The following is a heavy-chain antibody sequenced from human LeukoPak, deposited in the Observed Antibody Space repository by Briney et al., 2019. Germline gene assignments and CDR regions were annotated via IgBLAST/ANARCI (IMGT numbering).Heavy chain of an antibody. Sequence: GGSLRLSCAASGFSFSNYEMNWARQAPGKGLEWISYITASSTTIYYADSVKGRFTISRDNAKNSLYLQMNSLRAEDTAVYYCARDWGYYYYYGMDVWGQGTTVTVSS. D-gene: IGHD3-16*01. CDR3: ARDWGYYYYYGMDV. J-gene: IGHJ6*02. V-gene: IGHV3-48*03. CDR2: ITASSTTI. CDR1: GFSFSNYE.